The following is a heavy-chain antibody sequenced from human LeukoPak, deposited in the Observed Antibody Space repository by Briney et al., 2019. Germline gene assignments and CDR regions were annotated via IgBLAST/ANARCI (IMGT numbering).Heavy chain of an antibody. J-gene: IGHJ3*02. CDR3: ARDGPGDIVVVVAAQDDAFDI. CDR1: GFTFSSYS. D-gene: IGHD2-15*01. V-gene: IGHV3-21*01. Sequence: GGSLRLSCAASGFTFSSYSMNWVRQAPGKGKEWVSSISSGSSYIYYADSVKGRFTISRDNAKNSLYLQMNSLRAEDTAVYYCARDGPGDIVVVVAAQDDAFDIWGQGTMVTVSS. CDR2: ISSGSSYI.